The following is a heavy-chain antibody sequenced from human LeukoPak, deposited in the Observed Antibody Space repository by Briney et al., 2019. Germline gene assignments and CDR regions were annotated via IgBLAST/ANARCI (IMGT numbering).Heavy chain of an antibody. D-gene: IGHD3-10*01. Sequence: SETLSLTCTVSGGSISSYYWSWIRQPPGKGLEWIGYIYYSGCTNYNPSLKSRVTISVDTSKNQFSLKLSSVTAADTAVYYCARAVGGDGSGSLWGPGTLVTVSS. CDR3: ARAVGGDGSGSL. CDR2: IYYSGCT. J-gene: IGHJ4*02. CDR1: GGSISSYY. V-gene: IGHV4-59*01.